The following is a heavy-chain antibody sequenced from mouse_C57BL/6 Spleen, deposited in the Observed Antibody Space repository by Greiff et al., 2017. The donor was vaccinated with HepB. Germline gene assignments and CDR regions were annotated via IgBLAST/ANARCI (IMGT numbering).Heavy chain of an antibody. V-gene: IGHV5-4*01. D-gene: IGHD1-1*01. Sequence: EVQRVESGGGLVKPGGSLKLSCAASGFTFSSYAMSWVRQTPEKRLEWVATISDGGSYTYYPDNVKGRFTIARDNAKNNLYLQMSHLKSEDTAMYYCARGDYYGSSYDAMDYWGQGTSVTVSS. CDR3: ARGDYYGSSYDAMDY. CDR1: GFTFSSYA. J-gene: IGHJ4*01. CDR2: ISDGGSYT.